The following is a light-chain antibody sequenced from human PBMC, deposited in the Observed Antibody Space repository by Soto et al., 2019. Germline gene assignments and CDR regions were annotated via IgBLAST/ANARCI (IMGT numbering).Light chain of an antibody. CDR1: QRLXSW. CDR3: QQYKNYPRT. CDR2: DAS. V-gene: IGKV1-5*01. Sequence: IRVTHWASTLSASVGDRVTITCRASQRLXSWLVWYQQKPGKAPKLLXDDASSLERGGPSRLSGSGSATEFTLTISSLQPDYFATYYCQQYKNYPRTFGQGTKVDI. J-gene: IGKJ1*01.